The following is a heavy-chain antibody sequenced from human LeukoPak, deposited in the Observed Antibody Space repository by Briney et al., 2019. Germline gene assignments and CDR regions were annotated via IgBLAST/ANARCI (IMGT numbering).Heavy chain of an antibody. V-gene: IGHV3-23*05. J-gene: IGHJ3*02. CDR3: AKSRDSSYYDDAFDI. D-gene: IGHD3-22*01. CDR2: VTGSGSST. CDR1: GFTFNTYT. Sequence: PGGSLRLSCAASGFTFNTYTMNWVRQAPGKGLEWVSGVTGSGSSTYYADSVKGRFTISRDNSKNTLFLQMNSLRAEDTAVYYCAKSRDSSYYDDAFDIWGQGTMVTVSS.